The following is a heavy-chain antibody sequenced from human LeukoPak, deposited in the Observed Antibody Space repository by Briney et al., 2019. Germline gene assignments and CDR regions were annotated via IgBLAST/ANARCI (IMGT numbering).Heavy chain of an antibody. CDR2: IYYSGST. CDR1: GGSISGYY. CDR3: ARVTKGAQRFDP. D-gene: IGHD3-3*01. J-gene: IGHJ5*02. V-gene: IGHV4-59*01. Sequence: KPSETLSLTCTVSGGSISGYYWSWIRQPPGKGLEWIGYIYYSGSTTYNPSLLSRVTISLDTSQNQFSLKLNSVTAADTAIYYCARVTKGAQRFDPWGQGTLVTVSS.